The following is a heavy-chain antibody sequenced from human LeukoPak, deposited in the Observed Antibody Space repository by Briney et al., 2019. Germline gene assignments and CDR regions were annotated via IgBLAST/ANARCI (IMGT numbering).Heavy chain of an antibody. CDR3: ARVLDADYVWGSFDY. V-gene: IGHV3-7*03. D-gene: IGHD3-16*01. Sequence: GGSLRLSCAASGFTFSRYWMSWVRQAPGKGLEWVANIKQDGSEKYYVDSVKGRFTISRDNSKNTLYLQMNNLRAEDTAVYYCARVLDADYVWGSFDYWGQGTLVTVSS. CDR2: IKQDGSEK. J-gene: IGHJ4*02. CDR1: GFTFSRYW.